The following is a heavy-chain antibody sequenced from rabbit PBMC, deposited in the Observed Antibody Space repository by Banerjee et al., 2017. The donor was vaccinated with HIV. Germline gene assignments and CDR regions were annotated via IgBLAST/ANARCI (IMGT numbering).Heavy chain of an antibody. J-gene: IGHJ4*01. V-gene: IGHV1S45*01. Sequence: QELLEESGGDLVKPEGSLTLTCTASGFSFSSSYWICWVRQAPGKGLEWIACIYAGSRGSTYYASWVNGRFTISKSSSTTVTLQMTSLTAADTATYFCAGSDYPGYGYGYAFNLWGPGTLVTVS. D-gene: IGHD6-1*01. CDR2: IYAGSRGST. CDR3: AGSDYPGYGYGYAFNL. CDR1: GFSFSSSYW.